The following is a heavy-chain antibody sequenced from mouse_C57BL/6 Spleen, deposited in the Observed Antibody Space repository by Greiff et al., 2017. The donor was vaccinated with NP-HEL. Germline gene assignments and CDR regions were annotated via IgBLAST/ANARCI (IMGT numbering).Heavy chain of an antibody. CDR2: IYPGDGDT. CDR1: GYAFSSSW. J-gene: IGHJ4*01. D-gene: IGHD2-4*01. CDR3: ARLYDYGYAMDY. Sequence: QVQLQQSGPELVKPGASVKISCKASGYAFSSSWMNWVKQRPGKGLEWIGRIYPGDGDTNYNGKFKGKATLTADKSSSTAYMQLSSLTSEDSAVYFCARLYDYGYAMDYWGQGTSVTVSS. V-gene: IGHV1-82*01.